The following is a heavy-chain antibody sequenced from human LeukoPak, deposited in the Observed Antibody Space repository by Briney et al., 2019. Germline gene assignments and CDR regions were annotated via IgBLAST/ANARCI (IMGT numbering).Heavy chain of an antibody. J-gene: IGHJ3*02. CDR3: ARDRCGGDCYSDAFDI. V-gene: IGHV4-61*02. CDR2: IYTSGST. CDR1: GGSISSGSYY. D-gene: IGHD2-21*01. Sequence: PSQTLSLTCTVSGGSISSGSYYWSWIRQPAGKGLGWIGRIYTSGSTNYNPSLKSRVTISVDTSKNQFSLKLSSVTAADTAVYYCARDRCGGDCYSDAFDIWGQGTMVTVSS.